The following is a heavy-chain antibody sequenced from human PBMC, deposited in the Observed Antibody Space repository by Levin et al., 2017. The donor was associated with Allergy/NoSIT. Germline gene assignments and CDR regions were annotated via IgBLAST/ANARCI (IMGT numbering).Heavy chain of an antibody. D-gene: IGHD3-10*01. CDR1: GFRFNNYG. CDR3: ARDSGMDV. Sequence: GGSLRLSCAASGFRFNNYGMNWVRQAPGKGLAWVSSISTSSGSYEYYADAVKGRFTISRDNAKNSLYLQMNSLRGEDTAVYYCARDSGMDVWGQGTTVTVSS. J-gene: IGHJ6*02. CDR2: ISTSSGSYE. V-gene: IGHV3-21*01.